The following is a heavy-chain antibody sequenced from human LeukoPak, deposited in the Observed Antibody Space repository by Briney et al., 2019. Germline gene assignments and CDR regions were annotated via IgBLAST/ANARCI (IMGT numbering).Heavy chain of an antibody. D-gene: IGHD1-20*01. CDR3: AKSSSYNWNPFDY. V-gene: IGHV3-9*01. CDR2: ISWNSGST. Sequence: GGSLRLSCAASGFTFDDYAMHWVRHAPGKGLEWVSGISWNSGSTVYADSVKGRFTISRDNAKNSLYLQMNSLRAEDTAVYYCAKSSSYNWNPFDYWGQGTLVTVSS. J-gene: IGHJ4*02. CDR1: GFTFDDYA.